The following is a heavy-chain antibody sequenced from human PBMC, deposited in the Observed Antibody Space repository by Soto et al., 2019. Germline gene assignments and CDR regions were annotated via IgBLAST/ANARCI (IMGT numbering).Heavy chain of an antibody. CDR1: GGSISSGGYS. CDR2: TYHSGST. J-gene: IGHJ5*02. CDR3: SRVPGP. Sequence: SETLSLTCAVSGGSISSGGYSWSWIRQPPGKGLEWIGYTYHSGSTYYNPSLKSRVTISVDRSKNQFSLKLSSVTAADTAVYYCSRVPGPWGQGTLVTVSS. V-gene: IGHV4-30-2*01.